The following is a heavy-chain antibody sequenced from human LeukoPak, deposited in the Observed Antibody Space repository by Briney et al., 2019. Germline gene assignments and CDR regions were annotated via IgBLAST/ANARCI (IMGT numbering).Heavy chain of an antibody. Sequence: SETLSLTCTASGGSINSYYWSWIRQPPGKGLEWIGYISYSGSTNYSPSLKSRVTISVDTSKNQFSLKLSSVAAADTAVYYCARGDNPFDYWGQGTLVTVSS. J-gene: IGHJ4*02. V-gene: IGHV4-59*01. CDR1: GGSINSYY. CDR3: ARGDNPFDY. D-gene: IGHD3-16*01. CDR2: ISYSGST.